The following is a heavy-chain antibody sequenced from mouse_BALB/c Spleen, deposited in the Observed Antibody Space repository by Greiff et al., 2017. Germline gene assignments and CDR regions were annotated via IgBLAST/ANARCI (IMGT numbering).Heavy chain of an antibody. V-gene: IGHV5-17*02. J-gene: IGHJ3*01. CDR1: GFTFSSFG. D-gene: IGHD1-2*01. CDR3: ARLGEHYYGLAY. Sequence: EVNVVESGGGLVQPGGSRKLSCAASGFTFSSFGMHWVRQAPEKGLEWVAYISSGSSTIYYADTVKGRFTISRDNPKNTLFLQMTSLRSEDTAMYYCARLGEHYYGLAYWGQGTLVTVSA. CDR2: ISSGSSTI.